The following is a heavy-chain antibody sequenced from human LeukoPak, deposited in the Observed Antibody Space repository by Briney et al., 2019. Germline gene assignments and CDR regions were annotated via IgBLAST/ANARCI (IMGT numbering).Heavy chain of an antibody. CDR3: ARHSLPYYYYYGMDV. J-gene: IGHJ6*02. Sequence: PSETLSLTCAVYGGSFSGYYWSWIRQPPGKGLEWIGYIYYSGSTNYNPSLKSRVTISVDTSKNQFSLKLSSVTAADTAVYYCARHSLPYYYYYGMDVWGQGTTVTVSS. CDR1: GGSFSGYY. CDR2: IYYSGST. V-gene: IGHV4-59*08.